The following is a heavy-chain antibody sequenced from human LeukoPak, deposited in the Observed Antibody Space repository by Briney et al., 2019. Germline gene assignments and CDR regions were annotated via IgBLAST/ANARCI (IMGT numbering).Heavy chain of an antibody. CDR2: ISWNSGSI. Sequence: PGGSLRLSCAASGFTFSSYSMNWVRQAPGKGLEWVSGISWNSGSIGYADSVKGRFTISRDNAKNSLYLQMNSLRAEDTALYYCAKEQFWSGYPAFDYWGQGTLVTVSS. D-gene: IGHD3-3*02. CDR1: GFTFSSYS. CDR3: AKEQFWSGYPAFDY. J-gene: IGHJ4*02. V-gene: IGHV3-9*01.